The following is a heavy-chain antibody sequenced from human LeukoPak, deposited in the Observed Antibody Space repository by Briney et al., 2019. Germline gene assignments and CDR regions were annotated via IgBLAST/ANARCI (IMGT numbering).Heavy chain of an antibody. CDR3: ARGEN. Sequence: SETLSLTCTVSGGSISSYYWSWIRQPPGKGLEWIGYIYYSGSTNYNPSLKSRVTISVDTSKNQFSLKLSSVTAADTAVYYCARGENWGQGTLVTVPS. CDR2: IYYSGST. V-gene: IGHV4-59*01. CDR1: GGSISSYY. J-gene: IGHJ4*02.